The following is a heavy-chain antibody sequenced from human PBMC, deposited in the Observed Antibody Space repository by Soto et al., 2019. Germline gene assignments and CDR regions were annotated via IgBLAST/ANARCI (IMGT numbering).Heavy chain of an antibody. D-gene: IGHD3-22*01. CDR3: ATTKYYYDSSGYNYLFYFDY. V-gene: IGHV1-24*01. CDR1: GYTLTELS. CDR2: FDPEDGET. Sequence: VASVKVSCKVSGYTLTELSMYWVRQAPGKGLEWMGGFDPEDGETIYAQKFQGRVTMTEDTSTDTAYMELSSLRSEDTAVYYCATTKYYYDSSGYNYLFYFDYWGQGTLVTVSS. J-gene: IGHJ4*02.